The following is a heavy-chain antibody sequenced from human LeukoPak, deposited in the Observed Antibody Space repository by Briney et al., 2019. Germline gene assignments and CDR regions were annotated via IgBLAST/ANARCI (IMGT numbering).Heavy chain of an antibody. Sequence: SETLSLTCTVSAGSISSYYWTWIRQPPGKGLEWIGYIYYSGSTNYNPSLKSRVAISLDTSKNQFSLKLSSVTAADTAVYYCARHYGPWGQGTLVTVSS. J-gene: IGHJ5*02. CDR3: ARHYGP. D-gene: IGHD3-10*01. V-gene: IGHV4-59*08. CDR1: AGSISSYY. CDR2: IYYSGST.